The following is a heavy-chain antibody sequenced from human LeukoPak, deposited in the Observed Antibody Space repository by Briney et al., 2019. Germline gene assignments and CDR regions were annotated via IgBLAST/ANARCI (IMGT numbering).Heavy chain of an antibody. D-gene: IGHD6-6*01. CDR3: ARSNIAVRRGDNWFDP. V-gene: IGHV1-2*02. Sequence: ASVKVSCKVSGYTFSDYYMHWVRQAPGQGLEWMGWIGPNSGGTNYAQKFQGRVTMTRDTSISTAYMELSRLISDDTAVYYCARSNIAVRRGDNWFDPWGQGTLVTVSS. CDR1: GYTFSDYY. J-gene: IGHJ5*02. CDR2: IGPNSGGT.